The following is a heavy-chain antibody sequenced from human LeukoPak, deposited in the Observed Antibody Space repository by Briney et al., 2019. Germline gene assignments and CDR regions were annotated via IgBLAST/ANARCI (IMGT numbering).Heavy chain of an antibody. J-gene: IGHJ4*02. CDR3: ARTITSSWYLDY. CDR2: INTDGSST. D-gene: IGHD6-13*01. V-gene: IGHV3-74*01. CDR1: GFTFNSYW. Sequence: GGSLRLSCAASGFTFNSYWMHWVRHAPGKGLLWVSRINTDGSSTHYADSVKGRLTISRDNAKNMLYLQMNGLRAEDTAVYYCARTITSSWYLDYWGQGTLVTVSS.